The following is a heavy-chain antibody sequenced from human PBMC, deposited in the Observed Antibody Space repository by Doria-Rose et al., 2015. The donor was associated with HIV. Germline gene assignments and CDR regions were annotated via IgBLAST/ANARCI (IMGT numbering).Heavy chain of an antibody. J-gene: IGHJ6*03. Sequence: VQLQESGPGLVKPAETLSLTCTVSGGSISSYYWNWIRQPPGKGLEWIGYIYSSGSTHYNSSLKSRVTISIAPPKTRFPLKRSSVTAADTAVYYCARFRPSRGIYYSLDVWGKGTTVTVSS. V-gene: IGHV4-4*09. CDR2: IYSSGST. D-gene: IGHD3-10*01. CDR3: ARFRPSRGIYYSLDV. CDR1: GGSISSYY.